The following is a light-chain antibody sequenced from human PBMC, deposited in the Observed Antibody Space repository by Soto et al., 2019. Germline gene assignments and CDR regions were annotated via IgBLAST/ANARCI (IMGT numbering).Light chain of an antibody. CDR1: SSDVGGYKF. V-gene: IGLV2-14*01. Sequence: SVLTQPASVSGSPGQSITISFTGTSSDVGGYKFVSWYQQHPGKAPKLMIYEVSNRPSGVSSRFSGSKSGNTASLTISGLQAEDEADYYCGSYTGSIYVFGTGTKVTVL. CDR3: GSYTGSIYV. CDR2: EVS. J-gene: IGLJ1*01.